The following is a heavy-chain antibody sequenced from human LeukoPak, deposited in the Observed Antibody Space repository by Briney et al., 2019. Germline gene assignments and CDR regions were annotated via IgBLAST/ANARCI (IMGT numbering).Heavy chain of an antibody. CDR2: IYTSGIT. J-gene: IGHJ5*02. V-gene: IGHV4-4*07. Sequence: PSETLSLTCTVSGGSIIGYYWSWIRQPAARGLEWIGRIYTSGITNYNPSLKSRVAMSVDTSKNQFSLRLSSVTAADTAVYYCARGQGATVPQVGKNWFDPWGQGTWVIVSS. CDR1: GGSIIGYY. CDR3: ARGQGATVPQVGKNWFDP. D-gene: IGHD1-26*01.